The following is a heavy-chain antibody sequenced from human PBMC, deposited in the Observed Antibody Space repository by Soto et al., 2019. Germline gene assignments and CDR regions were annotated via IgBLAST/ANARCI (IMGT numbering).Heavy chain of an antibody. CDR1: GYSFTTYY. J-gene: IGHJ4*01. D-gene: IGHD5-12*01. CDR3: ARARDGYNFFLDY. V-gene: IGHV5-10-1*01. CDR2: INPYDSNT. Sequence: PGESLKISCKGSGYSFTTYYISWVRLMPGKGLEWMGRINPYDSNTNYSPSFQGHVTISADKSIITAYLEINSLKTEDTAVYYCARARDGYNFFLDYWGQGTLVTVSS.